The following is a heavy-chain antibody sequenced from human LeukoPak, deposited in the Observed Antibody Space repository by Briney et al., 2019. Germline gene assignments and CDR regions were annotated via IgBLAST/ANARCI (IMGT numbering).Heavy chain of an antibody. CDR2: IYTSGST. V-gene: IGHV4-61*02. Sequence: SETLSLTCTVSGGSFNSGSYYWSWIRQPAGKGLEWVGRIYTSGSTNYNPSLKSRVTISVDTSKNQFSLKLSSVTAADTAVYYCARDPHRTVAPLDYWGQGTLVTVSS. CDR3: ARDPHRTVAPLDY. CDR1: GGSFNSGSYY. J-gene: IGHJ4*02. D-gene: IGHD6-19*01.